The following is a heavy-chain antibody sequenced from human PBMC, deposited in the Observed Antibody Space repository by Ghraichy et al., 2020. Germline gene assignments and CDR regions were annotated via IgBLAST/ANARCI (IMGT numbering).Heavy chain of an antibody. CDR2: ISNSGDT. Sequence: AGSLRLSCAGSEFTFSNYAMSWVRQAPGNGLEWVSSISNSGDTHYAGSVKGRFTISRDNSKNQLYLQMNSLRVEDTAIYYCAKDAFGSNSGWFDSWGPGSLVTVSS. D-gene: IGHD3-10*01. CDR3: AKDAFGSNSGWFDS. CDR1: EFTFSNYA. J-gene: IGHJ5*01. V-gene: IGHV3-23*01.